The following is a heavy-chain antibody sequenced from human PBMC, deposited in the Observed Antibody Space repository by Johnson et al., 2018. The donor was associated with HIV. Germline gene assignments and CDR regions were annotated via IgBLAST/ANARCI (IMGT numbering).Heavy chain of an antibody. J-gene: IGHJ3*02. V-gene: IGHV3-30*18. Sequence: QVQLVESGGGLVKPGGSLRLSCAASAFTFSNYWMNWVRQAPGKGLEWVAVISYDGSNKYYADSVKGRFTISRDNSKNTLYLQMNSLRAEDTAVYYCAKGFGASSGAFDIWGQGTMVTVSS. CDR3: AKGFGASSGAFDI. CDR1: AFTFSNYW. D-gene: IGHD1-26*01. CDR2: ISYDGSNK.